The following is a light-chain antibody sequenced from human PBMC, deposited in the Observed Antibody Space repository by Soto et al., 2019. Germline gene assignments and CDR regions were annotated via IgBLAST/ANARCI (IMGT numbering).Light chain of an antibody. Sequence: IQMTQSPSSLSASVGDRVTITCRASQGVRDDVGWYQQKPGKAPKLLIYSASTLQSGVPSRFSGSGSGTDFTLTISGLQREDFATYYCLQESNYPLTFGGGTKVDIK. CDR3: LQESNYPLT. CDR1: QGVRDD. V-gene: IGKV1-6*01. J-gene: IGKJ4*01. CDR2: SAS.